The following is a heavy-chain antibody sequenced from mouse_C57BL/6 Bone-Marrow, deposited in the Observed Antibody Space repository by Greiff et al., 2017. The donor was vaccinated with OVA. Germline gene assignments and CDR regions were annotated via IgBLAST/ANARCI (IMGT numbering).Heavy chain of an antibody. Sequence: QVQLQQPGAELVKPGASVKLSCKASGYTFTSYWMHWVKQRPGRGLEWIGRIAPNSGGTKYNEKFKSKATLTVDKPSSTAYMQLSSLTSEDSAVYYCAREGLYWYFDVWGTGTTVTVSS. CDR1: GYTFTSYW. J-gene: IGHJ1*03. CDR2: IAPNSGGT. V-gene: IGHV1-72*01. CDR3: AREGLYWYFDV.